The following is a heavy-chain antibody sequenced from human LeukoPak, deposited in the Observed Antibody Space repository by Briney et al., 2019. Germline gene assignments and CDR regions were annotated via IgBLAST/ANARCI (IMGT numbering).Heavy chain of an antibody. Sequence: GGSLRLSCAASGFTFSSYEMNWVRQAPGKGLEWVSYISSSGSTIYYADSVKGRFTISRDNAKNSLYLQMNSLRADDTAVYYCAKAPGGIVGYWGQGTLVTVSS. V-gene: IGHV3-48*03. CDR3: AKAPGGIVGY. J-gene: IGHJ4*02. CDR2: ISSSGSTI. D-gene: IGHD3-16*01. CDR1: GFTFSSYE.